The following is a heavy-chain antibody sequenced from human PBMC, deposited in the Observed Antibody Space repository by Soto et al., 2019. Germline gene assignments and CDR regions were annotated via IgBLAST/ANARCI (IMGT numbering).Heavy chain of an antibody. J-gene: IGHJ3*01. D-gene: IGHD4-17*01. V-gene: IGHV3-23*01. CDR2: MTADGADA. CDR1: GFIFSHYA. CDR3: AKDPSGDYIGAFDV. Sequence: EVQLLESGGGLVQPGGSLRLSCAASGFIFSHYAMMWVRQSPGKGLEWVSAMTADGADARYADSVRGRLTISRDNSKGSEYLKNDRLRVEDPAGYYCAKDPSGDYIGAFDVWGQGRSGPVFS.